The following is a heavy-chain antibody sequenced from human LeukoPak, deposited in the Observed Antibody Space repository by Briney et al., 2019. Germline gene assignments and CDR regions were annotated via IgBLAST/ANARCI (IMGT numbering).Heavy chain of an antibody. CDR3: ARSLYYYGSDSFDI. J-gene: IGHJ3*02. CDR1: GGSISSSSYY. D-gene: IGHD3-10*01. CDR2: IYHSGST. Sequence: PSETLSLTCTVSGGSISSSSYYWGWIRQPPGKGLEWIGSIYHSGSTYYNPSLKSRVTISVDTSKNQFSLKLSSVTAADTAVYYCARSLYYYGSDSFDIWGQGTMVTVSS. V-gene: IGHV4-39*07.